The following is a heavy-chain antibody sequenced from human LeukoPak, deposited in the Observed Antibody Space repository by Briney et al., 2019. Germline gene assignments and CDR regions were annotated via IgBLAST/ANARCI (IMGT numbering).Heavy chain of an antibody. J-gene: IGHJ3*02. V-gene: IGHV1-18*01. CDR3: ARAGGWAREDYKGDAFHI. CDR2: ISTYNGNS. Sequence: GASVKVSCKASGYTFTNYGISWVRQAPGQGLEWMGWISTYNGNSNYAQKLQDRVTMTTDTSTTTAYMDLRSLRSDDTAVYYCARAGGWAREDYKGDAFHIWGQGTMVTVSS. D-gene: IGHD6-19*01. CDR1: GYTFTNYG.